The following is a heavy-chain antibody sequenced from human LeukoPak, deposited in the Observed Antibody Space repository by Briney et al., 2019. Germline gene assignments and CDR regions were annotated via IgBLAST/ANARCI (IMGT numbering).Heavy chain of an antibody. CDR2: ISSSSRYI. Sequence: GGSLRLSCAASGFAFSSYSMNWVRQAPGKGLEWVSSISSSSRYIYYADSVKGRFTISRDNAKNSLYLQMNSLRAEDTAVYYCARWASYGRSGDYWGQGTLVTVSS. D-gene: IGHD5-18*01. CDR1: GFAFSSYS. CDR3: ARWASYGRSGDY. V-gene: IGHV3-21*01. J-gene: IGHJ4*02.